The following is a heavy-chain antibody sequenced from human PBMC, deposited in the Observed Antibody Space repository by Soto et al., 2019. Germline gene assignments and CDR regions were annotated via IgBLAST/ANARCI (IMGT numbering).Heavy chain of an antibody. D-gene: IGHD6-19*01. CDR1: GGCISSSTYC. Sequence: SETMSLTRTVSGGCISSSTYCWGWIRQPPGKGLEWIGSIYYSGSAYYTPSLKSRVTISVDTSKNQFSLELSSVTAADTAVYYCARRQQWLAALDYWGQGTLVTVSS. J-gene: IGHJ4*02. CDR2: IYYSGSA. V-gene: IGHV4-39*01. CDR3: ARRQQWLAALDY.